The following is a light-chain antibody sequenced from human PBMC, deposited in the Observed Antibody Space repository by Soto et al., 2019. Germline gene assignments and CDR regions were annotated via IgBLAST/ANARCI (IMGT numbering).Light chain of an antibody. V-gene: IGKV3-15*01. Sequence: EIVMTQSPATLSVSPGERATLSCRASQSVSSNLAWYQQKPGQAPRLLIYGASTRATGIPARFSGSGSGTESTLTISSLQSEDFEIYYCQQYNNWPITFGQGTRLEIK. CDR1: QSVSSN. J-gene: IGKJ5*01. CDR3: QQYNNWPIT. CDR2: GAS.